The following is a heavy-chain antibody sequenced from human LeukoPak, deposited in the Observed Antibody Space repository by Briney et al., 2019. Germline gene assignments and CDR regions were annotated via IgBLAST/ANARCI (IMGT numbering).Heavy chain of an antibody. Sequence: PGGSLRLSCAASGFTYSSHNMHWVRQTPGKGLEWVTLISSDGNNKHYADSVKGRFTISRDNSKNTLYLQMSSLRAEDTAVYYCARDQGYTYGHSFDYWGQGTLVTVSS. CDR2: ISSDGNNK. CDR1: GFTYSSHN. CDR3: ARDQGYTYGHSFDY. V-gene: IGHV3-30-3*01. D-gene: IGHD5-18*01. J-gene: IGHJ4*02.